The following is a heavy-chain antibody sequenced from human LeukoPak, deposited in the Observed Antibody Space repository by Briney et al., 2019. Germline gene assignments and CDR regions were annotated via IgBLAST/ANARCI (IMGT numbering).Heavy chain of an antibody. CDR3: ARDLEVRGKGYYYHMDV. V-gene: IGHV1-2*02. D-gene: IGHD3-10*01. Sequence: GASVKVSCKASGYTFTGYYMHWVRQAPGQGLEWMGWINPNSGGTNYAQKFQGRVTMTRDTSISTAYMELSRLRSDDTAVYYCARDLEVRGKGYYYHMDVWGKGTTVTVSS. CDR2: INPNSGGT. J-gene: IGHJ6*03. CDR1: GYTFTGYY.